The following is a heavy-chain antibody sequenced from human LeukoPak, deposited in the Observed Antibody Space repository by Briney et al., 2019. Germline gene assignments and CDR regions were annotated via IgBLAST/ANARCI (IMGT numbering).Heavy chain of an antibody. Sequence: GGSLRLPCAASGFTFSNAWMSWARQAPGKGLEWVGRIKSKTDGGTTDYAAPVKGRFTISRDDSKNTLYLQMNSLKTEDTAVYYCTATYCSSTSCSNFDYWGQGTLVTVSS. V-gene: IGHV3-15*01. J-gene: IGHJ4*02. CDR2: IKSKTDGGTT. CDR1: GFTFSNAW. CDR3: TATYCSSTSCSNFDY. D-gene: IGHD2-2*01.